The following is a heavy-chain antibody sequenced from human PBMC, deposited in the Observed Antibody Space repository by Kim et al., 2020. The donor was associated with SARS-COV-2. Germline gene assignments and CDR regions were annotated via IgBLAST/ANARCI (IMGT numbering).Heavy chain of an antibody. D-gene: IGHD6-13*01. CDR2: INANTGNP. Sequence: ASVKVSCKASGYSFTSYTINWVRQAPGQGLEWMGWINANTGNPTYAQGFTGRFVFSVDTSVSTAYVQISSLKGEDTAIYYCARGGGLEGAAEYWGQGTLVTVSS. V-gene: IGHV7-4-1*02. J-gene: IGHJ4*02. CDR1: GYSFTSYT. CDR3: ARGGGLEGAAEY.